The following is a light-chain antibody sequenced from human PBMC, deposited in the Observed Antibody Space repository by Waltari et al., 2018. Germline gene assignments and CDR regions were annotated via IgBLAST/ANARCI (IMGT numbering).Light chain of an antibody. V-gene: IGKV2-30*01. CDR2: KVS. CDR1: QSLWYTDQVTL. Sequence: DVVLTQSPPSLPLTLGQWASISCKSSQSLWYTDQVTLLNWYQQKPGQSPRRLIYKVSNRASGVPDRFSGSGSGTDFTLKISRVEAEDAGTYYCMQNSYWPYTFGQGTKLEI. CDR3: MQNSYWPYT. J-gene: IGKJ2*01.